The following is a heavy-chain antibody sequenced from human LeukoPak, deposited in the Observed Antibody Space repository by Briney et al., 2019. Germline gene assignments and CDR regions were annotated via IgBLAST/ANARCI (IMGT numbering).Heavy chain of an antibody. CDR3: ARASIAAKDAFDI. J-gene: IGHJ3*02. V-gene: IGHV4-59*01. CDR2: IYYSGST. D-gene: IGHD6-13*01. CDR1: GGSISSYY. Sequence: PSETLSLTCTVSGGSISSYYWGWIRQPPGKGLEWIGYIYYSGSTNYNPSLKSRVTISVDTSKNQFSLKLSSVTAADTAVYYCARASIAAKDAFDIWGQGTMVTVSS.